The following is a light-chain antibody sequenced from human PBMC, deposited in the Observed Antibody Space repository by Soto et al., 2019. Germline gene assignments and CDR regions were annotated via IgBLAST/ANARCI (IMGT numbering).Light chain of an antibody. V-gene: IGKV1-39*01. CDR1: QSISGY. J-gene: IGKJ5*01. CDR3: QQGYSNPIT. CDR2: AAS. Sequence: DIQLTQSPSSLSASIGDRVTIICRASQSISGYLNWYQQKPGKAPKPLIYAASSLQSGVPSRFSGSESGTDFTHTITSLQPEDFATYYCQQGYSNPITFGQGTRLEIK.